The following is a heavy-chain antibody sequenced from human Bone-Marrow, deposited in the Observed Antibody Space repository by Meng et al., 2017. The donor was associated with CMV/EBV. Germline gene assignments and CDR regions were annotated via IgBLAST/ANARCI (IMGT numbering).Heavy chain of an antibody. Sequence: ASVKVSCKTSGYTFISYDITWVRQAPGQGLEWMGWIGTYNGNTNYAQKLQGRVTMTTDTSTSTAYMELRSLRSDDTAVYYCARDEGGSSGSCDYWGQGTLVTVSS. CDR1: GYTFISYD. CDR3: ARDEGGSSGSCDY. V-gene: IGHV1-18*01. J-gene: IGHJ4*02. D-gene: IGHD3-22*01. CDR2: IGTYNGNT.